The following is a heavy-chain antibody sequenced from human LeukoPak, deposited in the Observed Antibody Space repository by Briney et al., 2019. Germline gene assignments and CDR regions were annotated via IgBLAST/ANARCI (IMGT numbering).Heavy chain of an antibody. CDR1: GVSISSGGYY. Sequence: SQTLSLTCTVSGVSISSGGYYWSWIRHHPGKGLEWIGYIYYSGSTYYNPSLKSRFTISVDTSKNQFSLKLSSVTAADTAVYYCARDLDGYTGMDVWGQGTTVTVSS. CDR2: IYYSGST. CDR3: ARDLDGYTGMDV. V-gene: IGHV4-31*03. J-gene: IGHJ6*02. D-gene: IGHD5-24*01.